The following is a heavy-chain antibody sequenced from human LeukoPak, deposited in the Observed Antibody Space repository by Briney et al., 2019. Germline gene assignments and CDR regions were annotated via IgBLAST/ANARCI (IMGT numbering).Heavy chain of an antibody. D-gene: IGHD4-17*01. CDR3: ARDSLDYDIDY. Sequence: GGSLRLSCAASGFAFSNFWMSWVRQPPGKGLEWVANIKKDGSEINYVDSVKGRFTISRDNAKNPLYLQMNSLRAEDTAVYYCARDSLDYDIDYWGQGTLVTVSS. CDR1: GFAFSNFW. CDR2: IKKDGSEI. V-gene: IGHV3-7*01. J-gene: IGHJ4*02.